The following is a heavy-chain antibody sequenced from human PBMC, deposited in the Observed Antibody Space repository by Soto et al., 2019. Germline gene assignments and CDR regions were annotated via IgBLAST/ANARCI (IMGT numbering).Heavy chain of an antibody. CDR3: TKDMLF. V-gene: IGHV3-74*03. J-gene: IGHJ4*02. CDR2: IKGDGSVT. D-gene: IGHD3-10*02. Sequence: EVQLVESGGDLVQPGGSLRLSCAASGFTFENTWMHWVRQAPGKGPAWVSRIKGDGSVTQYTDSVKGRFTISRDNAKNTLYLQMNSLRVEDTAVYYCTKDMLFGGQGTLVIVSS. CDR1: GFTFENTW.